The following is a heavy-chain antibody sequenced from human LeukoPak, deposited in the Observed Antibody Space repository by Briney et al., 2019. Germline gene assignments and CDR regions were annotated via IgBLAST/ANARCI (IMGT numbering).Heavy chain of an antibody. V-gene: IGHV3-7*05. CDR3: ARREDGVVKRFDY. CDR1: GFTFTSYC. J-gene: IGHJ4*02. D-gene: IGHD3-3*01. CDR2: INRDGSEK. Sequence: PGGSLRLSCAASGFTFTSYCMTWVRQAPGKGLEWVATINRDGSEKLYVDSVKGRFTISRDNAQNSLYLQMNSLRAEDTAVYHCARREDGVVKRFDYWGQGTLVTVSS.